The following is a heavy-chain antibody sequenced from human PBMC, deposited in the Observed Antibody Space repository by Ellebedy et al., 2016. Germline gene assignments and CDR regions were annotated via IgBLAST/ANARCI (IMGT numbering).Heavy chain of an antibody. CDR2: ISSSSSYT. J-gene: IGHJ3*02. CDR3: VKAFFYGDTPSHAFDI. V-gene: IGHV3-11*06. CDR1: GFTFSDYY. Sequence: GGSLRLXXAASGFTFSDYYMSWIRQAPGKGLEWVSYISSSSSYTNYADSVKGRFTISRDNSKNTLYLQMSSLRAEDTAVYYCVKAFFYGDTPSHAFDIWGQGTMVTVSS. D-gene: IGHD4-17*01.